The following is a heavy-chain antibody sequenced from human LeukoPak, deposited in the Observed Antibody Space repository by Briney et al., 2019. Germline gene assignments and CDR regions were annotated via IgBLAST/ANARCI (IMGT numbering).Heavy chain of an antibody. D-gene: IGHD3-22*01. Sequence: SETLSLTCTVSGGTITNYYWSWIRQPAGKELEWIGRIYSSGSTNYNPSLKSRVTMSVDTSKNQFSLNLTSVTVADMAVYFCARVGVVESSGYHDYYFDFWGQGSLVTVSS. CDR3: ARVGVVESSGYHDYYFDF. CDR1: GGTITNYY. J-gene: IGHJ4*02. CDR2: IYSSGST. V-gene: IGHV4-4*07.